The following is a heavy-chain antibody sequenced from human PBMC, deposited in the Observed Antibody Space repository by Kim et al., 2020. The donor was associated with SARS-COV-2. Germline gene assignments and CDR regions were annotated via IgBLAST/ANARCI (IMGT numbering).Heavy chain of an antibody. Sequence: SETLSLTCTVSGGSINSNTYFWVWIRQPPGKGLEWIGSVFYSGSTYYNPSLKSRVTVSVDTSKSQFFLKLTSVTAADTAIYYCANTGGQGSFYGMDVWGQGTSVTVSS. V-gene: IGHV4-39*01. CDR2: VFYSGST. J-gene: IGHJ6*02. D-gene: IGHD6-13*01. CDR1: GGSINSNTYF. CDR3: ANTGGQGSFYGMDV.